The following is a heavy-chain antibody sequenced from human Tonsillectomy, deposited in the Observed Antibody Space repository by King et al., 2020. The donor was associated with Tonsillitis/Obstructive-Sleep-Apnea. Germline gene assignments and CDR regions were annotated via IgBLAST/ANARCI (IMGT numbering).Heavy chain of an antibody. CDR3: ARVAGTMIGWFDP. D-gene: IGHD3-10*02. V-gene: IGHV4-59*01. Sequence: VQLQESGPGLVKPSETLSLTCTVSGGSISSYYWSWIRPPPGKGLGWIGYIYYSGSTNYNPSLTSRVTISVDTSKNQFSLKLSSVTAADTAVYYCARVAGTMIGWFDPWGQGTLVTVSS. CDR1: GGSISSYY. CDR2: IYYSGST. J-gene: IGHJ5*02.